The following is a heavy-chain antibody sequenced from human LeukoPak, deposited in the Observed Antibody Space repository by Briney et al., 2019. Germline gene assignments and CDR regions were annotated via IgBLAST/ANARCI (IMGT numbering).Heavy chain of an antibody. CDR1: GGSFSGYY. CDR3: ARGVKERIMITSGGVIVIPLFDP. CDR2: INHSGST. D-gene: IGHD3-16*02. Sequence: PSETLSLTCAVYGGSFSGYYWSWIRQPPGKGLEWIGEINHSGSTNYNPSLKSRVTISVDTSKNQFSLKLSSVTAADTAVYYCARGVKERIMITSGGVIVIPLFDPWGQGTLVTVSS. J-gene: IGHJ5*02. V-gene: IGHV4-34*01.